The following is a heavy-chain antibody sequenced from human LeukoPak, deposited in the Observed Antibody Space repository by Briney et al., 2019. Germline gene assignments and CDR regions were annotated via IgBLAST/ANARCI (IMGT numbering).Heavy chain of an antibody. CDR3: ARDCGDSSSWYSGHWFDP. CDR1: GGSISSGDYY. V-gene: IGHV4-30-4*01. Sequence: SQTLSLTCTVSGGSISSGDYYWSWIRQPPGKGLEWIGYIYYSGSTYYNPSLKSRVTISVDTSKNQFSLKLSSVTAADTAVYYYARDCGDSSSWYSGHWFDPWGQGTLVTVSS. D-gene: IGHD6-13*01. CDR2: IYYSGST. J-gene: IGHJ5*02.